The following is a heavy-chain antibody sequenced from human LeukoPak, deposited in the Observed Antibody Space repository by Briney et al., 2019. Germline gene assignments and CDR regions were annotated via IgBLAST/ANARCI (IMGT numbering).Heavy chain of an antibody. V-gene: IGHV4-59*12. J-gene: IGHJ3*02. D-gene: IGHD1-26*01. CDR3: ARPVGATPPYAFDI. CDR1: GGSISSYY. Sequence: PSETLSLTCTVSGGSISSYYWSWIRQPPGKGREGIGYIYYSGSTNSNPSLKSRVTISLDTYKNPFSLTLSSVTAADTAVYSCARPVGATPPYAFDIWGQATMVTVSS. CDR2: IYYSGST.